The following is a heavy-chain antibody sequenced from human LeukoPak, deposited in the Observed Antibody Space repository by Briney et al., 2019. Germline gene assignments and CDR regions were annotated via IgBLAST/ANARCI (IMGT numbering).Heavy chain of an antibody. CDR1: GFPLSSYS. D-gene: IGHD6-13*01. CDR3: ARDLKGYSSSGGVDF. J-gene: IGHJ4*02. Sequence: PGGSLRLSCARPGFPLSSYSMKWVRQAPGKGLEWVSYISCSGNTISDADSVKGRFTISRDSTRNSLYLQMNSLRVEDTAIYYCARDLKGYSSSGGVDFWGQGTLVTVSS. V-gene: IGHV3-48*01. CDR2: ISCSGNTI.